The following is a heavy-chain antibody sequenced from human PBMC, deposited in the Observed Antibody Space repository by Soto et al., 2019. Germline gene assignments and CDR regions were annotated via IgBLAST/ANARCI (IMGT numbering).Heavy chain of an antibody. CDR3: ASSRAGAAAGTLSDY. V-gene: IGHV4-59*01. CDR2: IYYSGST. J-gene: IGHJ4*02. Sequence: KSSETLSLTCTVSGGSISSYYWSWIRQPPGKGLEWIGYIYYSGSTNYNPSLKSRVTISVDTSKNQFSLKLSSVTAADTAVYYCASSRAGAAAGTLSDYWGQGTLVTVSS. D-gene: IGHD6-13*01. CDR1: GGSISSYY.